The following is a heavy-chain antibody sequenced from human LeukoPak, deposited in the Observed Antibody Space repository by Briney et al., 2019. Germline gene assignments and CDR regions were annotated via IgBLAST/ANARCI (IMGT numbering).Heavy chain of an antibody. J-gene: IGHJ3*02. CDR1: GFTFSSYA. D-gene: IGHD2-21*02. Sequence: GGSLRLSCAASGFTFSSYAMHWVRQAPGKGLEWVAVISYDGSNKYYADYVKGRFTISRDNSKNTLYLQMNSLRAEDTAVYYCARDGYLAYCGGDCYLGAFDIWGQGTMVTASS. CDR3: ARDGYLAYCGGDCYLGAFDI. V-gene: IGHV3-30-3*01. CDR2: ISYDGSNK.